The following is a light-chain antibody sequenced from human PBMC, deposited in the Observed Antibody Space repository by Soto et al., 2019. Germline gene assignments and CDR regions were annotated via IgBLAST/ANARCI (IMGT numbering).Light chain of an antibody. V-gene: IGKV3-20*01. CDR1: QSVSNNY. CDR3: QQYGSSGT. Sequence: VLTLSPCTLSLSQGQRSTLSCMASQSVSNNYLAWYQQKPGQAPRLLIYGASNRATGIPDRFSGSGSGTDFTLTISRLETEDFAVYYCQQYGSSGTFGQGTKVDIK. J-gene: IGKJ1*01. CDR2: GAS.